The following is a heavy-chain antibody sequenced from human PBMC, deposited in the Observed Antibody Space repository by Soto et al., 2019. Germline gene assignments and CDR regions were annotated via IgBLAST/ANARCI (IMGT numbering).Heavy chain of an antibody. Sequence: EVQLVESGGGLVQPGGSLRLSCAASGFTFSTYWMTWVRQPPGKGLEWVANMDQDGSETYYVDSVRGRFTVSRDNAKNSLYLQMICLRAEDTAVYYCVCGGNFFIYWGQGTLVTVSP. D-gene: IGHD3-16*01. V-gene: IGHV3-7*01. CDR3: VCGGNFFIY. CDR2: MDQDGSET. CDR1: GFTFSTYW. J-gene: IGHJ4*02.